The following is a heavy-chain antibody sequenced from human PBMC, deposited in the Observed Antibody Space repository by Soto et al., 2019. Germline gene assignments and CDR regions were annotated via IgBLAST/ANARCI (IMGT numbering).Heavy chain of an antibody. D-gene: IGHD1-26*01. J-gene: IGHJ4*02. CDR1: GGSISSSSYY. Sequence: TLSLTCTVSGGSISSSSYYWGWIRQPPGKGLEWIGSIYYSGSTYYNPSLKSRVTISVDTSKNQFSLKLSSVTAADTAVYYCARDLVGATILDYWGQGTLVTVSS. V-gene: IGHV4-39*07. CDR2: IYYSGST. CDR3: ARDLVGATILDY.